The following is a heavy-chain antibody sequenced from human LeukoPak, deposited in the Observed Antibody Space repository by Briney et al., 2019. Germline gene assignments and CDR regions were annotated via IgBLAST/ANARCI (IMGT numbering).Heavy chain of an antibody. CDR1: GGTFSSYA. V-gene: IGHV1-69*13. CDR2: IIPIFGTA. Sequence: SVKVSCKASGGTFSSYAISWVRQAPGQGLEWMGGIIPIFGTANYAQKFQGRVTITADESTSTAYMELSSLSSEDTAVYYCARIPRGYSGYDGNYYMDVWGKGTTVTVSS. D-gene: IGHD5-12*01. J-gene: IGHJ6*03. CDR3: ARIPRGYSGYDGNYYMDV.